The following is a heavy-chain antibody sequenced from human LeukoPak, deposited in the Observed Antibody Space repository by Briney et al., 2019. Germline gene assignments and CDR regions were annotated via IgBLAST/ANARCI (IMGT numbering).Heavy chain of an antibody. CDR3: ARHGRDGYNYGRVVYY. CDR2: MYYRGST. D-gene: IGHD5-24*01. J-gene: IGHJ4*02. V-gene: IGHV4-39*01. Sequence: SETLSLTCTLSGGSISSSSYYWGWTRQSPGKGLEWIGIMYYRGSTYYNPSLKSRVTLSVDTPKNQFSLKLSSVTAADTAVYYCARHGRDGYNYGRVVYYWGQGTLVTVSS. CDR1: GGSISSSSYY.